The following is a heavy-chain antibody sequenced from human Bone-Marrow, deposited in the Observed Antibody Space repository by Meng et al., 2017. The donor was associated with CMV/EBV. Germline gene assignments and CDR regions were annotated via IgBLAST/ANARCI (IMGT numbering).Heavy chain of an antibody. CDR3: ANIPVTTNYNGLDV. V-gene: IGHV3-7*01. CDR2: IKQDGSEK. Sequence: GESLKISCAASGFTFTSYWMTWVRQAPGKGLEWVANIKQDGSEKFYVDSVKGRFTISRDNAKNLLSLQMNSLGAEDTAVYYCANIPVTTNYNGLDVWGQGTTVTVSS. D-gene: IGHD4-17*01. J-gene: IGHJ6*02. CDR1: GFTFTSYW.